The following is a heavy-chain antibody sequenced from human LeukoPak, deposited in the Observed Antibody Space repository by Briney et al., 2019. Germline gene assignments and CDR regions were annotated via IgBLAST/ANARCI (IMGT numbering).Heavy chain of an antibody. CDR3: AKARWFGEWSWYYFDY. CDR2: INHSGST. V-gene: IGHV4-34*01. CDR1: GGSFSGYY. D-gene: IGHD3-10*01. Sequence: SETLSLTCAVYGGSFSGYYWSWIRQPPGKGLEWIGEINHSGSTNYNPSLKSRVTISVDTSKNQFSLKLSSVTAADTAVYYCAKARWFGEWSWYYFDYWGQGTLVTVSS. J-gene: IGHJ4*02.